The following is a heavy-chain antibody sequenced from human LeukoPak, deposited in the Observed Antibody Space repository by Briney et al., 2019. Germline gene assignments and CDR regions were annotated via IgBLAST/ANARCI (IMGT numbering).Heavy chain of an antibody. V-gene: IGHV1-24*01. J-gene: IGHJ5*02. CDR1: GYTLTDLS. CDR2: FDPEDGET. Sequence: ASVKVSCKVSGYTLTDLSMHWVRQAPGKGLEWMGGFDPEDGETIYAKKFQGRVTMTEDTSTDTAYMELSSLRSEDTAVYYCATTRASCGWSGGWFDPWGQGTLVTVSS. D-gene: IGHD6-19*01. CDR3: ATTRASCGWSGGWFDP.